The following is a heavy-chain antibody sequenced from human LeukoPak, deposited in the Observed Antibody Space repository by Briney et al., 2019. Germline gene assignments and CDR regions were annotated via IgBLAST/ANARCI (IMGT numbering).Heavy chain of an antibody. Sequence: SETLSLTCTVSGGSIRSYYWSWIRQPPAKGLEWIGYIYYSGSTNYNPSLKSRVTISVDTSKNQFSLKLSSVTAADTAVYYCARVYYSNSYDYWYFDLWGRGTLVTVSS. D-gene: IGHD6-13*01. CDR2: IYYSGST. CDR3: ARVYYSNSYDYWYFDL. J-gene: IGHJ2*01. V-gene: IGHV4-59*01. CDR1: GGSIRSYY.